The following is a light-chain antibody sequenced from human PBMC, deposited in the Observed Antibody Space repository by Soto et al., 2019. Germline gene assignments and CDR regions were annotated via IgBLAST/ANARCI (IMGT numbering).Light chain of an antibody. J-gene: IGKJ4*01. V-gene: IGKV3-11*01. CDR3: QQRSNWPPLT. CDR1: ESVNNY. Sequence: ETVLTQSPATLSLSPGERATLSCRARESVNNYLAWYQQKPGQAPRLLIYDASIRASGIPARFSGSGSGTDFTLTISSLEPEDFAVYYCQQRSNWPPLTFGGGTKVEIK. CDR2: DAS.